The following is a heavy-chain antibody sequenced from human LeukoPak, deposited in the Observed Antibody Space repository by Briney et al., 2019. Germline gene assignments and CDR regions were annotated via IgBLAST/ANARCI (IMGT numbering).Heavy chain of an antibody. J-gene: IGHJ4*02. Sequence: GGSLRLSCAASGFTFSSNWLHWVRQAPGKGLVWVSRINSDGSSTNYADSVRGRFTISRDNAKNTLYLQMNSLRAEDTAVYYCARALGSPLDYWGQGTLVTVSS. CDR3: ARALGSPLDY. CDR2: INSDGSST. CDR1: GFTFSSNW. D-gene: IGHD1-26*01. V-gene: IGHV3-74*01.